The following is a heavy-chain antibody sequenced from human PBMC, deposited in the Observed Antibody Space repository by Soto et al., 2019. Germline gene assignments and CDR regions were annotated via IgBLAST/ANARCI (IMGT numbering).Heavy chain of an antibody. D-gene: IGHD6-13*01. Sequence: PGGSLRLSCAASGFTFSSCAMSWVRQAPGKGLEWVSGISGSGGTTYYADSVKGRVTISRDSSKNTLYLQMNSLRADDTAVYYCAKDSSRSVDSSHDCWGQGTLVTVSS. CDR3: AKDSSRSVDSSHDC. CDR1: GFTFSSCA. CDR2: ISGSGGTT. V-gene: IGHV3-23*01. J-gene: IGHJ4*02.